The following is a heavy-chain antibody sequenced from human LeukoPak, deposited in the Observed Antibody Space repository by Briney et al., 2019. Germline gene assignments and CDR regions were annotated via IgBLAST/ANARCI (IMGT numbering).Heavy chain of an antibody. J-gene: IGHJ5*02. D-gene: IGHD2-2*01. Sequence: ASVKVSCKASGYTFTGYYMHWVRQAPGQGLEWMGWINPNSGGTYYAQKFQGRVTMTRDTSISTAYMELSRLRSDDTAVYYCARRYCSSTSCYAGYNWFDPWGQGTLVTVSS. V-gene: IGHV1-2*02. CDR1: GYTFTGYY. CDR3: ARRYCSSTSCYAGYNWFDP. CDR2: INPNSGGT.